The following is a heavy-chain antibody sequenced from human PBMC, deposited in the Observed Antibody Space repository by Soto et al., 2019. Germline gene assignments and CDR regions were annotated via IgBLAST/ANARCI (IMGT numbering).Heavy chain of an antibody. Sequence: SETLSLTCTVSGGSISSYYWSWIRQPPGKGLEWIGSIYYSGSTYYNPSLKSRVTISVDTSKNQFSLKLSSVTAADTAVYYCARQGHTGYQPSGYYYGMDVWGQRTTVTVSS. CDR1: GGSISSYY. V-gene: IGHV4-59*05. J-gene: IGHJ6*02. CDR3: ARQGHTGYQPSGYYYGMDV. CDR2: IYYSGST. D-gene: IGHD3-9*01.